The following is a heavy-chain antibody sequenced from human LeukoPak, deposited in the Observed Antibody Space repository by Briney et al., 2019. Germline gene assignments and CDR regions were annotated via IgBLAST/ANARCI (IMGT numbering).Heavy chain of an antibody. CDR1: GFTFGSYE. CDR2: IYSGGTT. Sequence: GGSLRLSCAASGFTFGSYEMSWVRQAPGKGLEWVSVIYSGGTTYYADSVKGRFTISRDNSKNTLYLQMNSLRTEDTAVYYCARDLYDYGSYWGQGTLVTVSS. CDR3: ARDLYDYGSY. D-gene: IGHD4/OR15-4a*01. V-gene: IGHV3-66*01. J-gene: IGHJ4*02.